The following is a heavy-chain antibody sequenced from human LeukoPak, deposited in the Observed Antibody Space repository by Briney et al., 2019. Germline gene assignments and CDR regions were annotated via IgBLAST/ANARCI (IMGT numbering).Heavy chain of an antibody. CDR3: ARDTGWDFISSVDY. CDR1: GYTFPRYY. J-gene: IGHJ4*02. Sequence: ASVKVSCKTSGYTFPRYYIHWVRQAPGQGREWMARINPSAGNTNYAPKFQGRVTLTRDTSTATVYMELSSLNSKDTAVYYCARDTGWDFISSVDYWGQGTLVTVSS. V-gene: IGHV1-46*03. CDR2: INPSAGNT. D-gene: IGHD3-22*01.